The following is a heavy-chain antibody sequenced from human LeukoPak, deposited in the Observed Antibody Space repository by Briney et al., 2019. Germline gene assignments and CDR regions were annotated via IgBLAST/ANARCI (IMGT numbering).Heavy chain of an antibody. J-gene: IGHJ3*02. D-gene: IGHD3-10*01. CDR2: INHSGST. CDR3: ASYSDPTRGAFDI. Sequence: PSETLSLTCAVYGGSFSGYYWSWIRQPPGKGLEWIGEINHSGSTNYNPSLKSRVTISVDTSKNQFSLKLSSVTAADTAVYYCASYSDPTRGAFDIWGQGTMVTVSS. CDR1: GGSFSGYY. V-gene: IGHV4-34*01.